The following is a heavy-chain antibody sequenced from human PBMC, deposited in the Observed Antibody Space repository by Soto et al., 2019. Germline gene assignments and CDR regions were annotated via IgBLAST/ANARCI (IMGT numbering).Heavy chain of an antibody. J-gene: IGHJ4*02. CDR2: IYYSGST. CDR3: ARAPNGYKVDY. Sequence: SETLSLTCTVSGGSISSGGYYWSWIRQHPGKGLEWVGYIYYSGSTYYNPSLKSRVTISVDTSKNQFSLKLSSVTAADTAVYYCARAPNGYKVDYWGQGTLVTVSS. CDR1: GGSISSGGYY. D-gene: IGHD5-12*01. V-gene: IGHV4-31*03.